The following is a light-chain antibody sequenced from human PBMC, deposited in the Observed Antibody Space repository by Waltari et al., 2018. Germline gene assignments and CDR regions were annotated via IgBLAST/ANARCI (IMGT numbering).Light chain of an antibody. V-gene: IGLV2-11*01. Sequence: QSALTQPRSVSGSPGQSVTISCTGTSSDVGGSNSVSWFHQHPGKAPKVMIYDVSNRPSGFLDRFSGSNAGNSVSLSISWLQAEDEADYFCCSYAVTFTFVFGGGIKVTVL. CDR1: SSDVGGSNS. J-gene: IGLJ1*01. CDR3: CSYAVTFTFV. CDR2: DVS.